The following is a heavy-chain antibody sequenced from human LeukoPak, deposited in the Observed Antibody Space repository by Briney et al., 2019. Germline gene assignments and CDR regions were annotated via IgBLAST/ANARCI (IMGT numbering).Heavy chain of an antibody. Sequence: GGSLRLSCAASGFTFSDYYMSWIRQAPGKGLEWVSYISSSGSTIYYADFVKGRFTISRDNAKNSLYLQMNSLRAEDTAVYYCATDSRIAAAGNYYYYGMDVWGQGTTVTVSS. CDR2: ISSSGSTI. D-gene: IGHD6-13*01. CDR3: ATDSRIAAAGNYYYYGMDV. V-gene: IGHV3-11*01. CDR1: GFTFSDYY. J-gene: IGHJ6*02.